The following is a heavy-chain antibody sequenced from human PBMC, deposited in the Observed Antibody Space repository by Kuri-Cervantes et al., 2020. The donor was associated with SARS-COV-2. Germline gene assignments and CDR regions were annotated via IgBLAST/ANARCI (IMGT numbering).Heavy chain of an antibody. CDR3: ARDPMSGDSSGYYYHPYYFDY. CDR2: IIPIFRTA. D-gene: IGHD3-22*01. V-gene: IGHV1-69*06. CDR1: GGTFSSYA. Sequence: SVKVSCKASGGTFSSYAISWVRQAPGQGLEWMGGIIPIFRTANYAQKFQGRVTITADKSTSTAYMGLSSLRSEDTAVYYCARDPMSGDSSGYYYHPYYFDYWGQGTLVTVSS. J-gene: IGHJ4*02.